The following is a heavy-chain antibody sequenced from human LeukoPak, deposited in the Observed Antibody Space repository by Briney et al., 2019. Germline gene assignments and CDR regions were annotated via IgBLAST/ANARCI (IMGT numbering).Heavy chain of an antibody. V-gene: IGHV5-51*01. Sequence: GESLQISFNVLGYHFTYYWIAWVRPIPGQGLEWMGIIYPGDSDTRYSPSLRRRVTMSADKSTSTAFLQWSSLKASDTAIIYCARRHRNYVDDAFDIWGPGTLVTVSS. CDR2: IYPGDSDT. D-gene: IGHD3-16*01. J-gene: IGHJ3*02. CDR1: GYHFTYYW. CDR3: ARRHRNYVDDAFDI.